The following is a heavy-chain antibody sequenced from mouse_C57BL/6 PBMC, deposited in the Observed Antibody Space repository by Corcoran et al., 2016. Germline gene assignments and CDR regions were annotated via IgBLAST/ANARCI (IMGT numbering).Heavy chain of an antibody. J-gene: IGHJ4*01. V-gene: IGHV1-26*01. CDR3: ARDYDHEGVY. CDR1: GYTFTDYY. Sequence: EVQLQQSGPELVKPGASVKISCKASGYTFTDYYINWVKQSHGKSLEWIGDINPNNGGTSYNQKFKGKATLTVDKSSSTAYMELRSLTSEDSAVYYCARDYDHEGVYWGQGTSVTVSS. CDR2: INPNNGGT. D-gene: IGHD2-4*01.